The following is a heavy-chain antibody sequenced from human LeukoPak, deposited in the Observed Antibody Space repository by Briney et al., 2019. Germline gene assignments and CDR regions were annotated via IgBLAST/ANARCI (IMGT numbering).Heavy chain of an antibody. Sequence: GASVQVSCKASGYTFTGYYMHWVRQAPGQGLEWLGWINPNSGGTNYAQKFQGRVTMTRDTSISTAYMELSRLRSDDAAVYYCARGMVGATTGDWGQGTLVTVSS. CDR3: ARGMVGATTGD. V-gene: IGHV1-2*02. CDR2: INPNSGGT. J-gene: IGHJ4*02. D-gene: IGHD1-26*01. CDR1: GYTFTGYY.